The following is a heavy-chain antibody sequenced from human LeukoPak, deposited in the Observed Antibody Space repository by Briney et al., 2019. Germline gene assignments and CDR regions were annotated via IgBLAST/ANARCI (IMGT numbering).Heavy chain of an antibody. CDR1: GFIFSSYG. Sequence: PGRSLRLSCAASGFIFSSYGMHWVRQAPGKGLEWVARIWHDGSNGDYADSVKGRFTISRDNSKNTLYLQMNSLRAEDAAIYYCAKVTGDYYDTSGAFDYWGQGTLVTVSS. CDR3: AKVTGDYYDTSGAFDY. D-gene: IGHD3-22*01. CDR2: IWHDGSNG. V-gene: IGHV3-33*06. J-gene: IGHJ4*02.